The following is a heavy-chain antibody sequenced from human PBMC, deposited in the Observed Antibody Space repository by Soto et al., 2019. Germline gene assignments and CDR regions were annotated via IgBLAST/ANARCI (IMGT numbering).Heavy chain of an antibody. J-gene: IGHJ2*01. CDR3: ARCYCSLGSCYTCWHFDL. CDR2: VGPYNGNT. CDR1: GYTFTNYG. Sequence: QVQLVQSGAEVKKPGASVRVSCKASGYTFTNYGISWVRQAPGQGLEWMGWVGPYNGNTDHAQNFQGRVTMTTDTSTNTAYMELGSLRCDDTALYYCARCYCSLGSCYTCWHFDLWGRGTLVTVSS. V-gene: IGHV1-18*04. D-gene: IGHD2-15*01.